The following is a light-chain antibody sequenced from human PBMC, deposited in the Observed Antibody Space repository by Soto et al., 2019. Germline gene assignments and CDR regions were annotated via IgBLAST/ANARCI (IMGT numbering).Light chain of an antibody. J-gene: IGKJ1*01. CDR3: QQYNTYLT. Sequence: DIQMTPSPTPLSASVGARVTITCRARQTITRWLAWYQQKPGKAPGVLIYDVSTLGSGVPSRFSGSESGTEFTLTISSLQPEDFATYYCQQYNTYLTFGPGTKVEIK. V-gene: IGKV1-5*01. CDR1: QTITRW. CDR2: DVS.